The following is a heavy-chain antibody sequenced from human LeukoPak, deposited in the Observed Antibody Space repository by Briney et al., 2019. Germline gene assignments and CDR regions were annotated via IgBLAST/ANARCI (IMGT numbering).Heavy chain of an antibody. CDR1: GFTFDDYA. V-gene: IGHV3-9*01. D-gene: IGHD1-26*01. CDR2: ISWNSGSI. CDR3: AKSPRWGATVFDY. Sequence: GRSLRLSCAASGFTFDDYAMHWVRQAPGKGLEWVSGISWNSGSIGYADSVKGRFTISRDNAKSSLYLQMNSLRAEDTALYYCAKSPRWGATVFDYWGQGTLVTVSS. J-gene: IGHJ4*02.